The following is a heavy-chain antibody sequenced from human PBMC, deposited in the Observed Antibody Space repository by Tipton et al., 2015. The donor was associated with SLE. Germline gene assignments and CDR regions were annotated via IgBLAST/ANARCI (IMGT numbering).Heavy chain of an antibody. CDR3: ARGNPRIAARPGIYFDY. Sequence: TLSLTCTISGDSISSYYWNWIRQPPGKGLEWLGYIYYSGSTNYNPSLKSRVTISVDTSKNQFSLKLSSVTAADTAVYYCARGNPRIAARPGIYFDYWGQGILVTVSS. V-gene: IGHV4-59*08. CDR2: IYYSGST. CDR1: GDSISSYY. D-gene: IGHD6-6*01. J-gene: IGHJ4*02.